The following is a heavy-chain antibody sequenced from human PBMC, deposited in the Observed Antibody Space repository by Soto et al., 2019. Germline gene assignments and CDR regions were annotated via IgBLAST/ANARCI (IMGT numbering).Heavy chain of an antibody. CDR2: IIPIFGTA. CDR1: GGTFSSYA. V-gene: IGHV1-69*13. Sequence: SVKVSCKASGGTFSSYAISWVRQAPGQGLEWMGGIIPIFGTANYAQKFQGRVTMTADESTNTAYMELSSLRSEDTAVYYCATGDRVVNYYDSSGYYDYWGQGTLVTVSS. CDR3: ATGDRVVNYYDSSGYYDY. D-gene: IGHD3-22*01. J-gene: IGHJ4*02.